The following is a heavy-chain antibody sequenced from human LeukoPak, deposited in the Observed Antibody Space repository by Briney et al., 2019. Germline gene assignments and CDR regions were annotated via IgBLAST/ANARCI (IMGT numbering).Heavy chain of an antibody. J-gene: IGHJ4*02. CDR3: ARGDYYDSSGYSL. CDR1: GGSISSSSYY. Sequence: KSSETLSLTCTVSGGSISSSSYYWGWIRQPPGKGLEWIGSIYFIGSTYYNPSLKSRVTISVDTSKNQFSLKLSSVTAADTAVYYCARGDYYDSSGYSLWGQGTLVTVSS. V-gene: IGHV4-39*07. D-gene: IGHD3-22*01. CDR2: IYFIGST.